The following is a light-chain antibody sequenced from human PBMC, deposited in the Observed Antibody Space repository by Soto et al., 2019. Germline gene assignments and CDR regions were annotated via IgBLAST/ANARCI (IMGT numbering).Light chain of an antibody. CDR2: VTN. CDR3: AAWDGSLNGNV. V-gene: IGLV1-44*01. CDR1: TSNIGETS. J-gene: IGLJ1*01. Sequence: QSVLTQPPSVSGTPGQGVTISCSGSTSNIGETSVGWFQQLPGTAPKVVIYVTNKRPSGVPDRFSGSKSGTSAYLAISGLQSEDEADYYCAAWDGSLNGNVFGTGTKLTVL.